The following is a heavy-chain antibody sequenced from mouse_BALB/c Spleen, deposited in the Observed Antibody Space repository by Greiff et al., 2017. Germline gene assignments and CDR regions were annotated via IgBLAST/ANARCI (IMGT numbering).Heavy chain of an antibody. CDR2: ISSGGST. CDR3: AAYYGNPFDY. D-gene: IGHD2-10*01. CDR1: GFTFSSYA. Sequence: EVKLMESGGGLVKPGGSLKLSCAASGFTFSSYAMSWVRQTPEKRLEWVASISSGGSTYYPDSVKGRFTISRDNARNILYLQMSSLRSEDTAMYYCAAYYGNPFDYWGQGTTLTVSS. V-gene: IGHV5-6-5*01. J-gene: IGHJ2*01.